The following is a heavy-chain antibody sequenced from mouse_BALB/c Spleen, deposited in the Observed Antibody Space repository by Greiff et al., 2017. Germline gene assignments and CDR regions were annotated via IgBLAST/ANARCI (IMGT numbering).Heavy chain of an antibody. CDR1: GYAFSSSW. CDR2: IYPGDGDT. CDR3: ARDYGSSYRYFDY. V-gene: IGHV1-82*01. Sequence: VQLQQSGPELVKPGASVKISCKASGYAFSSSWMNWVKQRPGQGLEWIGRIYPGDGDTNYNGKFKGKATLTADKSSSTAYMQLSSLTSVDSAVYFCARDYGSSYRYFDYWGQGTTLTVSS. D-gene: IGHD1-1*01. J-gene: IGHJ2*01.